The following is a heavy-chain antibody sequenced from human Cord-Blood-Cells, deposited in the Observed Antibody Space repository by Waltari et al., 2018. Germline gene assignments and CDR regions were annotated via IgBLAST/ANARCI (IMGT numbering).Heavy chain of an antibody. V-gene: IGHV3-53*01. D-gene: IGHD3-10*01. CDR3: ARSLSGYYNAFDI. CDR1: GFPVSRHY. J-gene: IGHJ3*02. CDR2: SDSGGST. Sequence: EVQLVESGGGLSHLGGPLRISCAASGFPVSRHYMRWVPQAPGKVLEWVAVSDSGGSTYDADSVKGRCTISRDNSKNTLYLQMNSLRAEDTAVYYCARSLSGYYNAFDIWGQGTMVTVSS.